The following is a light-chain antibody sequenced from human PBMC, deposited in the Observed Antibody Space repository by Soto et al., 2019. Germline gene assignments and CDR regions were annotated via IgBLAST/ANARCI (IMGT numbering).Light chain of an antibody. CDR2: EVN. V-gene: IGLV2-8*01. CDR1: SSDVGAYNY. CDR3: SSYAGSNNLIL. Sequence: SVLTQPPSVSGSPGQSVTISCTGTSSDVGAYNYVSWYQQHPGKAPQLIIYEVNRRPSGVPDRFSGSKSGNTASLTVSGLQAEDETDYFCSSYAGSNNLILFGGGTKVTVL. J-gene: IGLJ2*01.